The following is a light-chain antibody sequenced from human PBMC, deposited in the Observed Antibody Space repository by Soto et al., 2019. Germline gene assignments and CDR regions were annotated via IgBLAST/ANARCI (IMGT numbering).Light chain of an antibody. J-gene: IGLJ1*01. V-gene: IGLV2-14*01. CDR1: SGDIGSYNR. CDR3: SSYTNINTRACV. CDR2: EVT. Sequence: QSGVTQPAWVSVSPGQSITISCTGTSGDIGSYNRVSWYQQHPGKAPKLIIYEVTDRPSGVSNRFSGSKSGNTASLTISGLQAEDEAEYYCSSYTNINTRACVFGTGAKVTVL.